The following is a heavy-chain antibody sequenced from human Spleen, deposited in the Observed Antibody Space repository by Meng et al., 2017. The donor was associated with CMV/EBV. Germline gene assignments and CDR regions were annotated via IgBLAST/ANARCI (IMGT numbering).Heavy chain of an antibody. D-gene: IGHD3-22*01. CDR3: ARREDYYDSSGYYLR. J-gene: IGHJ4*02. CDR1: GGSFSGYY. Sequence: QVPLPQWGSGLFEPSETLPLTCVVYGGSFSGYYWSWIRQPPGKGLEWIGEINHSGSTNYNPSLKSRVTISVDTSKNQFSLKLSSVTAADTAVYYCARREDYYDSSGYYLRWGQGTLVTVSS. V-gene: IGHV4-34*01. CDR2: INHSGST.